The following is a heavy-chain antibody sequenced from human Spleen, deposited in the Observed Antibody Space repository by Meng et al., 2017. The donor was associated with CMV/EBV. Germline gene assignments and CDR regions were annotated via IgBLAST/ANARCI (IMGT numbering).Heavy chain of an antibody. Sequence: GGSLRLSCAASGFTFSNYGMHWVRQAPGKGLEWLAFIRYDGSNQYYTDSVKGRFTISRDNSKNTLYLQMNSLRAEDTAVYYCARVSVAAAGTNFDYWGQGTLVTVSS. V-gene: IGHV3-30*02. CDR1: GFTFSNYG. CDR3: ARVSVAAAGTNFDY. CDR2: IRYDGSNQ. J-gene: IGHJ4*02. D-gene: IGHD6-13*01.